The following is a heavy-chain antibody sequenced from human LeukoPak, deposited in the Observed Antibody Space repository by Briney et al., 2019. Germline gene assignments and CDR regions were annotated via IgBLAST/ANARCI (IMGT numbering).Heavy chain of an antibody. V-gene: IGHV4-39*01. Sequence: SETLSLTCTVSGGSISSSSSYWGWIRQSPGKGLEWIGNIYYSGSTYYNPSLKSRVTISVDTSKNQFSLKLSSVTAADTAVYYCASPGGGPTDYWGQGTLVTVSS. CDR3: ASPGGGPTDY. D-gene: IGHD3-16*01. CDR2: IYYSGST. CDR1: GGSISSSSSY. J-gene: IGHJ4*02.